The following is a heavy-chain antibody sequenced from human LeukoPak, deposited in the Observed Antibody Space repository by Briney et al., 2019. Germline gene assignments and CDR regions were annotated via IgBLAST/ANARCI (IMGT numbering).Heavy chain of an antibody. V-gene: IGHV3-21*01. CDR2: ISSSISYI. CDR1: GFTFSSYS. Sequence: GGSLRLSCAASGFTFSSYSMNWVRQAPGKGLEWVSSISSSISYIYYAYSVKGRFTISRDNDKNSLYLQMNSLRAEDTAVYSCARAAAGLFDYWGQGTLVTVSS. D-gene: IGHD6-13*01. CDR3: ARAAAGLFDY. J-gene: IGHJ4*02.